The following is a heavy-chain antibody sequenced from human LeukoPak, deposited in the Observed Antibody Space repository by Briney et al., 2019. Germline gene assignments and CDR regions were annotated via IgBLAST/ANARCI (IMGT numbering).Heavy chain of an antibody. V-gene: IGHV3-7*02. CDR2: INQDGSEK. CDR1: GFTFSTYW. D-gene: IGHD5-12*01. J-gene: IGHJ4*02. Sequence: GGSLRLSCAASGFTFSTYWMTWVRQAPGKGLEWVANINQDGSEKYYVDSVKGRFTISRDNAKNSLYLQMNSLRAEDTAVYYCARPYDSNRDHSGYGYWGRGTLVTVSS. CDR3: ARPYDSNRDHSGYGY.